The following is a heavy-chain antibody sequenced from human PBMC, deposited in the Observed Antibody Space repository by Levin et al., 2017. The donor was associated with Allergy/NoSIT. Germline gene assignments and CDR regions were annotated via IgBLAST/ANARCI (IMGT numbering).Heavy chain of an antibody. CDR2: IKQDGSEK. CDR3: ARGHSSSWLGWFDP. D-gene: IGHD6-13*01. Sequence: GESLKISCAASGFTFSSYWMSWVRQAPGKGLEWVANIKQDGSEKYYVDSVKGRFTISRDNAKNSLYLQMNSLRAEDTAVYYCARGHSSSWLGWFDPWGQGTLVTVSS. J-gene: IGHJ5*02. CDR1: GFTFSSYW. V-gene: IGHV3-7*01.